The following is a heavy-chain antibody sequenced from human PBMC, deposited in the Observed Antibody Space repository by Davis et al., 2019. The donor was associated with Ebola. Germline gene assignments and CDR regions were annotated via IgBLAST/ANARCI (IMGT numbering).Heavy chain of an antibody. D-gene: IGHD5-18*01. V-gene: IGHV3-15*01. J-gene: IGHJ5*02. CDR3: TTEGGYSYGYSDGFDP. CDR2: IKSKTDGGTT. CDR1: GFTFSNAW. Sequence: PGGSLRLSCAASGFTFSNAWMSWVRQAPGKGLEWVGRIKSKTDGGTTDYAAPVKGRFTISRDDSKNTLYLQMNSLKTEDTAVYYCTTEGGYSYGYSDGFDPWGQGTLVTVSS.